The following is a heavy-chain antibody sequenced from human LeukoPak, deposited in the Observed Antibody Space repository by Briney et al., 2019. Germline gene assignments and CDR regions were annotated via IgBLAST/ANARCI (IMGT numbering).Heavy chain of an antibody. V-gene: IGHV4-31*03. CDR2: IYYSGST. Sequence: SETLSLTCTVSGGSISSGGYYWSWIRQHPGKGLEWIGNIYYSGSTYYNPSLKRRVTISVDTSKNQFSLKLSSVTAADTAVYYCARDQFPYCSGGSCYNWFDPWGQGTLVTASS. J-gene: IGHJ5*02. CDR3: ARDQFPYCSGGSCYNWFDP. D-gene: IGHD2-15*01. CDR1: GGSISSGGYY.